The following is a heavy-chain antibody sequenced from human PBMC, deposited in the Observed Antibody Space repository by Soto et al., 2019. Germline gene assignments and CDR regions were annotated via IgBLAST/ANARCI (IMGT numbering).Heavy chain of an antibody. V-gene: IGHV1-2*02. CDR2: MNPKSGGA. J-gene: IGHJ3*02. CDR1: GYTFTDYY. Sequence: ASVKVSCKTSGYTFTDYYTHWVRQAPGQGLEWMGWMNPKSGGAYFAQKFQGRVTMTRDTSISTAYMELSRLRSDDTAVYYCARDPRDGDIWGQGTMVTVSS. CDR3: ARDPRDGDI.